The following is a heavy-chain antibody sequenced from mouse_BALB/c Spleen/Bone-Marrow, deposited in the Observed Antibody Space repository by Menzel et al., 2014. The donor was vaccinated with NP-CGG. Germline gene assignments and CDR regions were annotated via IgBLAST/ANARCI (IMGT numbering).Heavy chain of an antibody. V-gene: IGHV5-17*02. D-gene: IGHD2-4*01. CDR3: ARKGAMITHYYAMDY. J-gene: IGHJ4*01. Sequence: EVKLVESGGGLVQPGGSRKLSCAASGFTFSSFGMHWVRQAPEKGLEWVAYISNACSPIYYADTVKGRFTISRDNPKNTLFLQMTSLRSEDTAMYYCARKGAMITHYYAMDYWGQGTSVTVSS. CDR2: ISNACSPI. CDR1: GFTFSSFG.